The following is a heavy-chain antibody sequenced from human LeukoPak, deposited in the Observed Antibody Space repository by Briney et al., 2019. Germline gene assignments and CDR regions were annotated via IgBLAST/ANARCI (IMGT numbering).Heavy chain of an antibody. CDR1: GGSFSGYY. J-gene: IGHJ6*03. V-gene: IGHV4-34*01. D-gene: IGHD2-15*01. CDR3: ARDHPTPNTRYMDV. CDR2: INHSGST. Sequence: PSETLSLTCAVYGGSFSGYYWSWIRQPPGKGLEWIGEINHSGSTNYNPSLKSRVTISVDTSKNQFSLNLNSVTAADAAVYYCARDHPTPNTRYMDVWGKGTTVTISS.